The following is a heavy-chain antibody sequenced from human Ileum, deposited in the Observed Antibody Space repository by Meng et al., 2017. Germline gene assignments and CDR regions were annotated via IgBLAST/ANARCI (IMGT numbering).Heavy chain of an antibody. CDR3: ARGVSAAGLFDN. CDR2: IHYTGST. D-gene: IGHD2-2*01. J-gene: IGHJ4*02. Sequence: QVQLQESGPGLVKVSQTLSLTGTVSGGSIGSAAYYWTWIRQHPAKGLEWIGYIHYTGSTSYNLSLESRTSTSIDTSNNQFSLKVTSVTAADTAVYYCARGVSAAGLFDNWGPGTLVTVSS. V-gene: IGHV4-31*03. CDR1: GGSIGSAAYY.